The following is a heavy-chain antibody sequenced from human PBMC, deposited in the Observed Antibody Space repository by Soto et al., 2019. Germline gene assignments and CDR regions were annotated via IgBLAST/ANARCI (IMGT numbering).Heavy chain of an antibody. J-gene: IGHJ6*02. CDR1: GGSVSSGNYY. Sequence: PSETLSLTCIVSGGSVSSGNYYWNWIRQPPGKGLEWIGYIYSSGSTKYSPSLKSRVTISVDTSKNQFSLNLRSVTAADTAVYYCARSYDSSGYYYYAMDFWGQGTTVTVSS. CDR2: IYSSGST. V-gene: IGHV4-61*01. D-gene: IGHD3-22*01. CDR3: ARSYDSSGYYYYAMDF.